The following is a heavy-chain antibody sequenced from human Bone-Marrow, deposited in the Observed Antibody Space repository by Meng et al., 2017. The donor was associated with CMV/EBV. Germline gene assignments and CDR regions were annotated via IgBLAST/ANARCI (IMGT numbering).Heavy chain of an antibody. D-gene: IGHD4-23*01. CDR3: VRDLGSTPAIFFDY. CDR2: ISAYNGPK. V-gene: IGHV1-18*04. CDR1: EYTFTGYY. Sequence: ASVKVSCKASEYTFTGYYMHWARQAPGQGLEWMGWISAYNGPKNYAQKFQGRVTMTTDTSTNTAYMDLRSLRSDDTAVYYCVRDLGSTPAIFFDYWGQGTLVTVSS. J-gene: IGHJ4*02.